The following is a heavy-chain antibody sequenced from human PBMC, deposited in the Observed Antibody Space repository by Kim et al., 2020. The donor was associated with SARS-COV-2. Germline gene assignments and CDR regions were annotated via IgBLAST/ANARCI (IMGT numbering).Heavy chain of an antibody. J-gene: IGHJ5*02. D-gene: IGHD1-7*01. Sequence: SETLSLTCTVSGGSISSYYWSWIRQPPGKGLEWIGYIYYSGSTNYNPSLKSRVTISVDTSKNQFSLKLSSVTAADTAVYYCARDYHPPFTPNRVWNYVGWFDPWGQGTLVTVSS. CDR3: ARDYHPPFTPNRVWNYVGWFDP. CDR2: IYYSGST. CDR1: GGSISSYY. V-gene: IGHV4-59*13.